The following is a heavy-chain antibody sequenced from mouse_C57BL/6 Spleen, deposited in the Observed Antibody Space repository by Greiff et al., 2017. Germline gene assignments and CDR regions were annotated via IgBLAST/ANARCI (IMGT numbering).Heavy chain of an antibody. CDR3: ARDGGDY. Sequence: EVKLMESEGGLVQPGGSLKLSCAASGFTFSDYYMYWVRQTPEKRLEWVAYISNGGGSTYYPDTVKGRFTISRDNAKNTLYLQMSRLKSEDTAMYYCARDGGDYWGQGTTLTVSS. CDR1: GFTFSDYY. CDR2: ISNGGGST. J-gene: IGHJ2*01. V-gene: IGHV5-12*01.